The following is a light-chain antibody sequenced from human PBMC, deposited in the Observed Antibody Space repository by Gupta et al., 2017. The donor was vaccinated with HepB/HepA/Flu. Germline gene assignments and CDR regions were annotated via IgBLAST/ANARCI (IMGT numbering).Light chain of an antibody. J-gene: IGKJ3*01. CDR3: QHEDSYPFT. V-gene: IGKV1-8*01. Sequence: AIRMTQSPSSFSASTGDRVTITCRASQGISSYLAWYQQKPGKAPKLLIYAASTVQSGVPSRFSGSGSGTDFTLTISCLQSEDFATYYCQHEDSYPFTFGHGTKVDIK. CDR2: AAS. CDR1: QGISSY.